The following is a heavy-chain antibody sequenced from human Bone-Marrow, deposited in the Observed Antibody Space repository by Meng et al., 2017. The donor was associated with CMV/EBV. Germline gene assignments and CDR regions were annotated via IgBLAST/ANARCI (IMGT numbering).Heavy chain of an antibody. Sequence: LSCAASGFTFSYNSMNWVRQAPGKGLEWVSSISSSSSYIYYADSVKGRFTISRDNAKNSLYLQMNSLRAEDTAAYYCARDPGSWFDPWGQGTLVTVSS. CDR1: GFTFSYNS. CDR3: ARDPGSWFDP. V-gene: IGHV3-21*01. CDR2: ISSSSSYI. J-gene: IGHJ5*02.